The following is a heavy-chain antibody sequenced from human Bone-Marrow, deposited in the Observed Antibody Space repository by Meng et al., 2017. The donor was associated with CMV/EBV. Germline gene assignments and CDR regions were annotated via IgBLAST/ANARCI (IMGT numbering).Heavy chain of an antibody. J-gene: IGHJ6*02. D-gene: IGHD3-3*01. V-gene: IGHV3-53*01. Sequence: GESLKISCAAAGFIVSSDNMNWVRQSPGKGLEWVSILYIDGSTSYAASVKGRFTISRDISKNTLNLQMNNLRAEDTAVYYCARATPSAIFGVVQMAYYYGMDVWGQGTTVTVSS. CDR1: GFIVSSDN. CDR2: LYIDGST. CDR3: ARATPSAIFGVVQMAYYYGMDV.